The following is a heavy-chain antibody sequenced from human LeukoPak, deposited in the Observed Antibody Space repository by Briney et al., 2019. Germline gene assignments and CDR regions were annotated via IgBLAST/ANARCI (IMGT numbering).Heavy chain of an antibody. D-gene: IGHD6-6*01. V-gene: IGHV4-34*01. CDR2: IEHRGNT. Sequence: PSETLSLSCVVNGESFSNHYWTWIRQSPGKGLEWIGEIEHRGNTNYNPSLKSRVTISVDTSKNEFSLKLKSVTAADTAVFYCARGRSVAARRGFDFWGQGTLVTVSS. J-gene: IGHJ4*02. CDR1: GESFSNHY. CDR3: ARGRSVAARRGFDF.